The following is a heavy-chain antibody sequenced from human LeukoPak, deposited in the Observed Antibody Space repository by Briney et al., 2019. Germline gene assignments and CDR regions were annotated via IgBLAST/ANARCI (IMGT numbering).Heavy chain of an antibody. CDR1: GDSFTSDY. Sequence: PSETLSLTCSVSGDSFTSDYWSWIRQPPGKGLEWIGYISYTGSTKSNPALKSRVTISGDRSMNQFSLKMTSVTAADTAVYYCAKSHPAVTTTDWYFDLWGRGTLVTVSS. CDR3: AKSHPAVTTTDWYFDL. D-gene: IGHD4-17*01. CDR2: ISYTGST. J-gene: IGHJ2*01. V-gene: IGHV4-59*01.